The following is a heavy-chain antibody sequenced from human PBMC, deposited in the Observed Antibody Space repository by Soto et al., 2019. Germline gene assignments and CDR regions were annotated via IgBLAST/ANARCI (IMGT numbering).Heavy chain of an antibody. Sequence: SETLSLTCAVSSGSISSSNWWSWVRQPPGKWLEWIGEIYHSGSTNYNPSLKSRVTISVDKSKNQFSLKLSSVTAADTAVYYCARRSGGHFDWLPKDPYYYYYYMDVWGKGTTVTLSS. D-gene: IGHD3-9*01. V-gene: IGHV4-4*02. J-gene: IGHJ6*03. CDR2: IYHSGST. CDR1: SGSISSSNW. CDR3: ARRSGGHFDWLPKDPYYYYYYMDV.